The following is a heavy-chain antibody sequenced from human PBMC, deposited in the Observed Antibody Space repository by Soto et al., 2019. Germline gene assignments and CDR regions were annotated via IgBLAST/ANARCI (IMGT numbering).Heavy chain of an antibody. J-gene: IGHJ4*02. V-gene: IGHV4-28*01. D-gene: IGHD1-26*01. CDR3: ARREIQGPIDY. Sequence: QVQLQESGPGLVKPSDTLSLTCAVSGYSISSSNWWGWIRQPPGKGLEWIGYICYSGTTYYNPSLKRXDTQSXXTSKNQFSLKLTSVTAVDTAVYYCARREIQGPIDYWGQGTLVTVSS. CDR1: GYSISSSNW. CDR2: ICYSGTT.